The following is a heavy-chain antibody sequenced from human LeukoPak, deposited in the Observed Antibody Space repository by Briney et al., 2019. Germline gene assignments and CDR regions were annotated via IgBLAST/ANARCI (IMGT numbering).Heavy chain of an antibody. J-gene: IGHJ4*02. D-gene: IGHD3-10*01. CDR1: GFTLGVSA. CDR2: LAHDESRT. CDR3: ARGPQLLWFGGPDY. Sequence: GGSLRLSCVVSGFTLGVSAVHWVRQAPGKGPEWLAVLAHDESRTLYSESVKGRFTITRDNSKNTLYLQMDTLGPEDTAIYYCARGPQLLWFGGPDYWGQGTLVTVSS. V-gene: IGHV3-30*04.